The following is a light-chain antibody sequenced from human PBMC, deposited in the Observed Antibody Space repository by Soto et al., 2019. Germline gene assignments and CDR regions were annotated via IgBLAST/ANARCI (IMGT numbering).Light chain of an antibody. CDR1: QRVNTY. CDR3: QQSYINPWT. CDR2: AAY. V-gene: IGKV1-39*01. J-gene: IGKJ1*01. Sequence: DVQMTQSPSSLSASVGHRVTITCRASQRVNTYLNWYQQKPGEAPKLLISAAYSLQIGVKSRFGGSGSGTDFTLAISGLQPEDFEIYYCQQSYINPWTVGQGTKVENK.